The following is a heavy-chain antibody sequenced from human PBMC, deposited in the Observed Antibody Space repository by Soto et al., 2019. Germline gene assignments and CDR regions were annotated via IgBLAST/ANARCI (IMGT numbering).Heavy chain of an antibody. CDR1: GYIFSNYD. V-gene: IGHV1-8*01. J-gene: IGHJ4*02. Sequence: QVQLVQSGAEVKKPGTSVRISCKTSGYIFSNYDINWVRQAAGQGLEWMGWMNPNSGYTGSARKFQGRVTMTRDTAERTAYLELSSRRSEDTAVYYCARVMGSVAYWGQGTRVTVSS. D-gene: IGHD1-26*01. CDR2: MNPNSGYT. CDR3: ARVMGSVAY.